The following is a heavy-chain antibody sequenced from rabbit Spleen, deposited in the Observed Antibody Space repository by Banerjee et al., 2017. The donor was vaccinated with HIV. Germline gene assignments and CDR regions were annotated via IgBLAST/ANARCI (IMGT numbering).Heavy chain of an antibody. J-gene: IGHJ4*01. V-gene: IGHV1S47*01. CDR1: GFSFSSNQ. Sequence: QEQLVESGGGLVQPEGSLTLTCTASGFSFSSNQYICWVRQAPGKGLEWIGYIDPVFGSTYSASWVKGRFTISKSTSLNTVTLQMTSLTAADTATYFCTTMADSGGYLYLWGPGTLVTVS. CDR2: IDPVFGST. D-gene: IGHD1-1*01. CDR3: TTMADSGGYLYL.